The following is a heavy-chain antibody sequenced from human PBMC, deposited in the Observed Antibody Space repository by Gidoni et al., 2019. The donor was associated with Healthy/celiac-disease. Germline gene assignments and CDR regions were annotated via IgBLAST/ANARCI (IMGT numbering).Heavy chain of an antibody. CDR3: AGGRTAQYSYRQTGGYFDL. CDR1: GGPFRGYH. J-gene: IGHJ2*01. Sequence: HLQLLGAGLSKPSDTLSLNCAVYGGPFRGYHRRWTRQPPGTGLEWIGESNPSGSTNHNPSLKSRVTLPVHTSKNQFSLKLSSVTAADTAVYYCAGGRTAQYSYRQTGGYFDLWGRGTLVTVSS. CDR2: SNPSGST. V-gene: IGHV4-34*01. D-gene: IGHD5-18*01.